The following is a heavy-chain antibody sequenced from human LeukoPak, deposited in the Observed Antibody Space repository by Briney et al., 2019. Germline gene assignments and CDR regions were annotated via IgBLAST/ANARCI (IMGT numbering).Heavy chain of an antibody. Sequence: AGGSLRLSCAASGFTFSTYGMSWVRQAPGKGLEWVANIKQDGSEKYYVDSVKGRFTISRDNAKNSLYLQMNSLRAEDTAVYYCARVVATPWGQGTLVTVSS. D-gene: IGHD5-12*01. J-gene: IGHJ5*02. V-gene: IGHV3-7*01. CDR2: IKQDGSEK. CDR3: ARVVATP. CDR1: GFTFSTYG.